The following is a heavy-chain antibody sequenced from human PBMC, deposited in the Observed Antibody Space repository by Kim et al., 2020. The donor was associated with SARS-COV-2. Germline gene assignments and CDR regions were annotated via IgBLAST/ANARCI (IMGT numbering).Heavy chain of an antibody. D-gene: IGHD6-13*01. CDR1: GFTFSSYS. Sequence: GGSLRLSCAASGFTFSSYSMHWVRQAPGKGLEWVSFICNNSSNIYYADSVKGRFTISRDNAKNTLYLQMNSLRAEDTAVYYCARVSRSAWYFDYWGQGT. CDR3: ARVSRSAWYFDY. V-gene: IGHV3-21*01. CDR2: ICNNSSNI. J-gene: IGHJ4*02.